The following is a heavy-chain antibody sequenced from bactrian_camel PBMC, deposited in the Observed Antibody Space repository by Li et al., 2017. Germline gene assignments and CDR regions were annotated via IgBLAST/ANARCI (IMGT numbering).Heavy chain of an antibody. D-gene: IGHD6*01. CDR2: LSSDGSNT. CDR1: GVTFRSYY. V-gene: IGHV3-2*01. CDR3: AVFLVYAGSCHLNRPLG. Sequence: HVQLVESGGGLVQPGGSLRLSCTASGVTFRSYYIRWVRQGPGKGLEWVSTLSSDGSNTIYADSVKGRFTISQENAKNTVFLQMNSLKPEDTALYYCAVFLVYAGSCHLNRPLGWGQGTQVTVS. J-gene: IGHJ4*01.